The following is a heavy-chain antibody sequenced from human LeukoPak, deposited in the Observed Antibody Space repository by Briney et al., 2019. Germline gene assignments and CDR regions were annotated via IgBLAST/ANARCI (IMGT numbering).Heavy chain of an antibody. CDR2: FYSGGAT. V-gene: IGHV3-53*05. J-gene: IGHJ4*02. CDR3: ARGNPSSRH. CDR1: GFTVSSYA. Sequence: GGALELSLSASGFTVSSYAKSWGRQGPRQGLEWVSMFYSGGATYYIDSVKGRFTISRDNFKNTLNLQMNNLRPEDTAVYYCARGNPSSRHWGQGTLVTVSS. D-gene: IGHD1-14*01.